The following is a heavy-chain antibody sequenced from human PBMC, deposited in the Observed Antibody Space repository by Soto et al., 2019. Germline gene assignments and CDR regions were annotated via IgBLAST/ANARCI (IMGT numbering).Heavy chain of an antibody. CDR1: GFTFSSYS. D-gene: IGHD4-17*01. CDR2: ISSSSSYI. V-gene: IGHV3-21*01. J-gene: IGHJ5*02. Sequence: PGGSLRLSCAASGFTFSSYSMNWVRQAPGKGLEWVSSISSSSSYIYYADSVKGRFTISRDNAKNSLYLQMNSLRAEDTAVYYCARDIFPSYYGDYVDGVDPWGQGTLVTVSS. CDR3: ARDIFPSYYGDYVDGVDP.